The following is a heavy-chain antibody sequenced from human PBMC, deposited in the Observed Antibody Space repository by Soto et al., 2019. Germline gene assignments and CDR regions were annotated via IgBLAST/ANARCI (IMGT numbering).Heavy chain of an antibody. D-gene: IGHD1-20*01. Sequence: QVQLVQSGAEVKKPGSSVKVSCKASGGTFSSYAISWVRQSPGQGLEWMGGIIRIFSTSNNAHTFKGRVTLTAYEATSRAYMELSSMRSEDTAVYYCVRVRRIMRIAVWAQGTTVTGSS. CDR1: GGTFSSYA. V-gene: IGHV1-69*01. CDR3: VRVRRIMRIAV. CDR2: IIRIFSTS. J-gene: IGHJ6*02.